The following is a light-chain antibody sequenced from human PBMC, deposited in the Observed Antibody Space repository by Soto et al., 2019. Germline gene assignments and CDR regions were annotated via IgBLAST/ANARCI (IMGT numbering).Light chain of an antibody. V-gene: IGLV1-44*01. CDR1: SSNIGSKA. CDR3: AAWDDSLNGFVA. Sequence: QSVLTQPPSVSGTPGQRVTISCSGSSSNIGSKAVTWYQQLPGTAPKLLIHTNNQRPSGVPDRFSGSKSGTSASLAISGLQSEDEADYLCAAWDDSLNGFVAFGGGTKVTVL. CDR2: TNN. J-gene: IGLJ2*01.